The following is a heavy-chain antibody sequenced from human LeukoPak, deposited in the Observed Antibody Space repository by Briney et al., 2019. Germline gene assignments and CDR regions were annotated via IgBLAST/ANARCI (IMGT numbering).Heavy chain of an antibody. J-gene: IGHJ4*02. CDR3: LAAAGNYYFDY. D-gene: IGHD6-13*01. CDR2: IWYDGSNK. CDR1: GFTFSSYG. Sequence: GGSLRLSCAASGFTFSSYGMHWVRQAPGKGLEWAAVIWYDGSNKYYADSVKGRFTISRDNSKNTLYLEMNSLRAEDTAVYYCLAAAGNYYFDYWGQGTLVTVSS. V-gene: IGHV3-33*01.